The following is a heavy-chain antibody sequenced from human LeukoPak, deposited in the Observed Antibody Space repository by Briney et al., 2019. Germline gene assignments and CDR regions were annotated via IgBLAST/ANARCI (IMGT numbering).Heavy chain of an antibody. Sequence: ASVRVSCTASGYSFTTYYTHWVRHAPGQGLEWMGIINPSGGSTSYTHHFKGRVTMTSDMSTRTVYLELSSLRSEDTSVCYCARTICGWLEYWGQGTLITVSA. J-gene: IGHJ4*02. CDR2: INPSGGST. CDR1: GYSFTTYY. D-gene: IGHD6-19*01. CDR3: ARTICGWLEY. V-gene: IGHV1-46*01.